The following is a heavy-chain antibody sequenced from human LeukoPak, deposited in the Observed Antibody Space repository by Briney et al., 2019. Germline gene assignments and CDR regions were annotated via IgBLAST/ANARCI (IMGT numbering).Heavy chain of an antibody. CDR2: FDPDDGET. CDR1: GYMLTEVS. CDR3: ARDLPYSSSWESIDY. D-gene: IGHD6-13*01. V-gene: IGHV1-24*01. Sequence: ASVKVSCKVPGYMLTEVSIHWVRQAPGKGLEGMGSFDPDDGETIYAQKFQGRLSMTEDTSAATAYMELSSLRSDDTAVYYCARDLPYSSSWESIDYWGQGTLVTVSS. J-gene: IGHJ4*02.